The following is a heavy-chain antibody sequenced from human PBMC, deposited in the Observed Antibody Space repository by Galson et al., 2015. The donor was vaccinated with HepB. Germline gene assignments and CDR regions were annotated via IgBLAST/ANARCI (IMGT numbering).Heavy chain of an antibody. CDR2: IRSKAYGGTT. CDR3: TRDLTGIAVAGTRDDAFDI. J-gene: IGHJ3*02. D-gene: IGHD6-19*01. CDR1: GFTFGDYA. Sequence: SLRLSCAASGFTFGDYAMSWVRQAPGKGLEWVGFIRSKAYGGTTEYAASVKGRFTISRDDSKSIAYLQMNSLETEDTAVYYCTRDLTGIAVAGTRDDAFDIWGQGTMVTVSS. V-gene: IGHV3-49*04.